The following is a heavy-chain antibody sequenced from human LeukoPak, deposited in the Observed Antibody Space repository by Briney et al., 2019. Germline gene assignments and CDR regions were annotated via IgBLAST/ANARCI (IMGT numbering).Heavy chain of an antibody. CDR2: INHSGST. D-gene: IGHD5-24*01. J-gene: IGHJ4*02. CDR3: ARGGRWLQPLVY. V-gene: IGHV4-34*01. Sequence: SETLSLTCAVYGGSFSGYYWSWIRQPPGKGLEWIGEINHSGSTNYNPSLKSRVTISVDTSKNQFSLKLSSVTAADTAVYYCARGGRWLQPLVYWGQGTLVTVSS. CDR1: GGSFSGYY.